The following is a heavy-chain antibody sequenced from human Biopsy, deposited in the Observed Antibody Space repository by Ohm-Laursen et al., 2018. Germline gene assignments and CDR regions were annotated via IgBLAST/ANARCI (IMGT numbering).Heavy chain of an antibody. Sequence: SLSLSCSASGFRCSDYYMRWIRQAPGKGLERVSYISSGETTIYYEDSVKGRFTISRDNAKNSLYLQMNSLIAADTAVYYFARDTRWSPYHMDVWGQGTTVTVSS. D-gene: IGHD4-23*01. CDR1: GFRCSDYY. J-gene: IGHJ6*02. V-gene: IGHV3-11*01. CDR3: ARDTRWSPYHMDV. CDR2: ISSGETTI.